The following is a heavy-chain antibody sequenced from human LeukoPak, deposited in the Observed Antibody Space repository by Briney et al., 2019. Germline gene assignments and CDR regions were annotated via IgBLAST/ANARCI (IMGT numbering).Heavy chain of an antibody. CDR2: INPNSGGT. CDR3: ARSVDTAMVYYFDY. V-gene: IGHV1-2*02. J-gene: IGHJ4*02. CDR1: GYTFTGYY. D-gene: IGHD5-18*01. Sequence: GASVKVSCKASGYTFTGYYMHWVRQAPGQGLEWTGWINPNSGGTNYAQKFQGRVTMTRDTSISTAYMELSRLRSDDTAVYYCARSVDTAMVYYFDYWGQGTLVTVSS.